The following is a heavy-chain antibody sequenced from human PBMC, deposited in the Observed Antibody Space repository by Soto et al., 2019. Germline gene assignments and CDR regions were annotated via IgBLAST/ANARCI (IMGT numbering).Heavy chain of an antibody. CDR1: GFTFSSYA. CDR3: ARDFPPPNWQWLHYYYYYGMDV. Sequence: QVQLVESGGGVVQPGRSLRLSYAASGFTFSSYAMHWVRQAPGKGLEWVAVISYDGSNKYYADSVKGRFTISRDNSKNTLYLQMNSLRAEDTAVYYCARDFPPPNWQWLHYYYYYGMDVWGQGTTVTVSS. D-gene: IGHD6-19*01. V-gene: IGHV3-30-3*01. CDR2: ISYDGSNK. J-gene: IGHJ6*02.